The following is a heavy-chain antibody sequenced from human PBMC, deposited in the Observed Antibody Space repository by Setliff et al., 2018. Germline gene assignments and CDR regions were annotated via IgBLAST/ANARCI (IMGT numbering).Heavy chain of an antibody. CDR1: GDPFNAYG. CDR2: IIPVLGMT. CDR3: ARGPSPTVTPSRLIYFYHMDV. Sequence: SVKVSCKSSGDPFNAYGVSWVRQAPGQGLEWMGAIIPVLGMTDYAQKFQGRLTITADQSTTTVYMELSSLGFDDTALYYCARGPSPTVTPSRLIYFYHMDVWGTGTTVTVSS. V-gene: IGHV1-69*10. J-gene: IGHJ6*03. D-gene: IGHD4-17*01.